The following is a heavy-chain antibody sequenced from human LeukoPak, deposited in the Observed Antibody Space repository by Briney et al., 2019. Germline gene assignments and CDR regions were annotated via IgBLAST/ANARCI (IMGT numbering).Heavy chain of an antibody. CDR2: IIPILGIA. D-gene: IGHD3-3*01. V-gene: IGHV1-69*04. J-gene: IGHJ4*02. Sequence: ASVKVSCKASGGTFSSYTISWVRQAPGQGLEWMGRIIPILGIANYAQKFQGGVTITADKSTSTAYMELSSLRSEDTAVYFCARDHESITIFGVVHYFDYWGQGTLVTVSS. CDR1: GGTFSSYT. CDR3: ARDHESITIFGVVHYFDY.